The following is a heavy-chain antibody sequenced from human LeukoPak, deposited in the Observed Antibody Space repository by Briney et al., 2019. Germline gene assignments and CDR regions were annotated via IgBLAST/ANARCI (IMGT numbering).Heavy chain of an antibody. V-gene: IGHV1-18*04. Sequence: PGASVKVSCKASGYTFTSYGISWVRQAPGQGLEWMGWISAYNGNTNYAQKLQGRVTMTTDTSTSTAYRELRSLRSDDTAVYYCARESMYYYGSGSYYKGGYYFDYWGQGTLVTVSS. CDR1: GYTFTSYG. CDR2: ISAYNGNT. CDR3: ARESMYYYGSGSYYKGGYYFDY. J-gene: IGHJ4*02. D-gene: IGHD3-10*01.